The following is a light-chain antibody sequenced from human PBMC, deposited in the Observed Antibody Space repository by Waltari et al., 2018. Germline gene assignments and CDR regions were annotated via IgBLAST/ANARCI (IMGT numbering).Light chain of an antibody. V-gene: IGLV2-14*03. CDR3: SSFTSSSTVL. CDR1: SRDVGASTY. CDR2: DVS. J-gene: IGLJ2*01. Sequence: QSALTQAAAVPGSPGQSITLSCTRTSRDVGASTYVSCYQQHPGKAPKLMIYDVSNRPSGVSNRFSGSKSGNTASLTISGLQAEDEADYYCSSFTSSSTVLFGGGTRLSVL.